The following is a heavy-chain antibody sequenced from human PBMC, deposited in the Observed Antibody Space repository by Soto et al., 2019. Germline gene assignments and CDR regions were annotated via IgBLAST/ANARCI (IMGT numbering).Heavy chain of an antibody. CDR1: GDSVSSNSAA. CDR2: TYYRSKWYN. CDR3: ARDIENIAVAAHSWFYNWFDP. J-gene: IGHJ5*02. Sequence: QSQTLSLTCAISGDSVSSNSAAWNWIRQSPSRGLEWLGRTYYRSKWYNDYAVSVKSRITINPDTSKNQFSLQLNSVTPEDTAVYYCARDIENIAVAAHSWFYNWFDPWGQGTLVTVSS. V-gene: IGHV6-1*01. D-gene: IGHD6-19*01.